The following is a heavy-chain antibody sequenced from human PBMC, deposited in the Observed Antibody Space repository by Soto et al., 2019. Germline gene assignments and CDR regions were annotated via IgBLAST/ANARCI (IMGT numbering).Heavy chain of an antibody. CDR2: IVPIFGTA. J-gene: IGHJ4*02. CDR3: ARDLASAVAGNGVEDY. D-gene: IGHD6-19*01. V-gene: IGHV1-69*01. CDR1: GGTFSSYA. Sequence: QVQLVQSGAEVKKPGSSVKVSCKASGGTFSSYAISWVRQAPGQGLEWMGGIVPIFGTANYAQKFQGRVTITADESTSPAYMGLSSLRSEDTAVYYCARDLASAVAGNGVEDYWGQGTLVTVSS.